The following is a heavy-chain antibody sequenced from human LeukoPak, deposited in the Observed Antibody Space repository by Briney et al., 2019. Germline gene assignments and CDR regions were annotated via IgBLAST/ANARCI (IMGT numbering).Heavy chain of an antibody. CDR1: GGSFSGYY. CDR3: ATMVRGVIWAFDI. J-gene: IGHJ3*02. Sequence: PSETLSLTCAVYGGSFSGYYWSWIRQPPGKGLGWIGEINHSGSTNYNPSLKSRVTISVDTSKNQFSLKLSSVTAADTAVYYCATMVRGVIWAFDIWGQGTMVTVSS. V-gene: IGHV4-34*01. D-gene: IGHD3-10*01. CDR2: INHSGST.